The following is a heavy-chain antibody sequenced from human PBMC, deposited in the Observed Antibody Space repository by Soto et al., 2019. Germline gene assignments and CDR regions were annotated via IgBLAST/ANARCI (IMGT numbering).Heavy chain of an antibody. CDR2: ISAGVIDT. J-gene: IGHJ4*02. CDR1: GFTYNIYA. CDR3: AKQFTRSPWSPFDT. V-gene: IGHV3-23*01. Sequence: EVQLLESGEALVQPGGSLRLSCAASGFTYNIYAMSWVRQAPGKGLEWVSGISAGVIDTYYADSVKGRFTVSRDDSRKTLYLQITSLRADDTAVYYCAKQFTRSPWSPFDTGGRGPRVTV. D-gene: IGHD2-8*02.